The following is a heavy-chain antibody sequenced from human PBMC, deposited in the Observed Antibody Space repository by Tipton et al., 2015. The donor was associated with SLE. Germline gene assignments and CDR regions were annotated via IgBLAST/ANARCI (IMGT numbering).Heavy chain of an antibody. D-gene: IGHD7-27*01. CDR2: IDFGGTTT. CDR3: ARERPDTGGDASEI. CDR1: GFTFSRYW. V-gene: IGHV3-74*01. J-gene: IGHJ3*02. Sequence: SLRLSCAASGFTFSRYWMHWVRQVPGKGLVWVSRIDFGGTTTNDADSVKGRFTISNDNAKNTLYLQMNSLRGEDTAMYYCARERPDTGGDASEIWGQGTQVTVS.